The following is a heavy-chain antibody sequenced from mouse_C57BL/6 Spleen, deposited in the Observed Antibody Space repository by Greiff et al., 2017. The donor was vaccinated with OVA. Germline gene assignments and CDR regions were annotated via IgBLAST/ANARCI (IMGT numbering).Heavy chain of an antibody. J-gene: IGHJ4*01. V-gene: IGHV5-17*01. Sequence: DVKLVESGGGLVKPGGSLKLSCAASGFTFSDYGMHWVRQAPEKGLEWVAYISSGSSTIYYADTVKGRFTISRDNAKNTLFLQMTSLRSEDTAMYYCARPHYYGSSPMDYWGQGTSVTVSS. CDR3: ARPHYYGSSPMDY. CDR1: GFTFSDYG. CDR2: ISSGSSTI. D-gene: IGHD1-1*01.